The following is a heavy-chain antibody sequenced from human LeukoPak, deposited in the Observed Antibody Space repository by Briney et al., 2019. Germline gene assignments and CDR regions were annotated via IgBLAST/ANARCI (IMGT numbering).Heavy chain of an antibody. J-gene: IGHJ4*02. CDR1: GYTFTSYG. Sequence: ASVKVSCKASGYTFTSYGISWVRQAPGQGLEWMGWISAYNGNTNYAQKLQGRVTMTTDTSTSIAYMELRSLRSDDTAVYYCAVEGYYYDSSGYSQPYFDYWGQGTLVTVSS. D-gene: IGHD3-22*01. CDR3: AVEGYYYDSSGYSQPYFDY. CDR2: ISAYNGNT. V-gene: IGHV1-18*01.